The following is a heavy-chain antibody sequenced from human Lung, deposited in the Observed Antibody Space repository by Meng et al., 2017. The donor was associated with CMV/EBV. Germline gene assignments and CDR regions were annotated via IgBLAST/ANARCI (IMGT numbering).Heavy chain of an antibody. Sequence: SXAASRIPFSTYIMNWVRHAPGKGLEWGSSISSSSTSIYYADSEKGRITISRDTAKNSLYLQMNSLSAEDTAVYYAERDRGNDFWRTKAYVDLWGRGTXVTVSS. V-gene: IGHV3-21*01. CDR1: RIPFSTYI. J-gene: IGHJ2*01. D-gene: IGHD3-3*01. CDR3: ERDRGNDFWRTKAYVDL. CDR2: ISSSSTSI.